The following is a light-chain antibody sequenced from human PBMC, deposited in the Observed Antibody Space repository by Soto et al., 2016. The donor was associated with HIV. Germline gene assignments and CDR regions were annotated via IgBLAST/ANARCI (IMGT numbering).Light chain of an antibody. J-gene: IGLJ2*01. CDR2: QDS. V-gene: IGLV3-1*01. Sequence: SYELTQPPSVSVSPGQTASITCSGDNLGDKYVCWYQQKAGQSPILVIYQDSKRPSGIPERFSGSSSGNTATLTISGTQAMDEADYYCQAWDSSAVVFGGGTKLTVL. CDR1: NLGDKY. CDR3: QAWDSSAVV.